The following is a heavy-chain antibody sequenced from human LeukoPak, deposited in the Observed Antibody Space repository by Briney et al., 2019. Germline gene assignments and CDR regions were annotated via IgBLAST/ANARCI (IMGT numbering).Heavy chain of an antibody. CDR2: INHSGST. V-gene: IGHV4-34*01. D-gene: IGHD6-6*01. J-gene: IGHJ4*02. Sequence: SETLSLTCAVYGGSFSGYYWSWIRQPPGKGLEWIGEINHSGSTNYNPSLKSRVTMSVDTSKNQFSLKLSSVTAADTAVYYCARDGNEYSSSYLDYWGQGTLVTVSS. CDR1: GGSFSGYY. CDR3: ARDGNEYSSSYLDY.